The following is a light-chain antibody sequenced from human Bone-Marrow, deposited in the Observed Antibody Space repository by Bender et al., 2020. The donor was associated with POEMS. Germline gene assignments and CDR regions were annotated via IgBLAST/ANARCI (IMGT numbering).Light chain of an antibody. Sequence: QSALTQPASVSGSPGQSITISCTGTSSDVGGYDYVSWYQQHPDEAPKLVIYDVTNRPSGISDRFSGSKSGNTASLTISGLQAEDEADYFCDSYTTSTAHIFGGGTKLTVL. J-gene: IGLJ2*01. V-gene: IGLV2-14*01. CDR3: DSYTTSTAHI. CDR2: DVT. CDR1: SSDVGGYDY.